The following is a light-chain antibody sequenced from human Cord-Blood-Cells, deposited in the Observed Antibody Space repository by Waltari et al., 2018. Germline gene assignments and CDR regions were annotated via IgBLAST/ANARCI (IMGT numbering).Light chain of an antibody. J-gene: IGLJ2*01. CDR2: LNSDGRH. CDR1: SGHSSYA. Sequence: QLVLTQSPSASASLGASVKLTCTLSSGHSSYAIAWHQQQPEKGPRSLMKLNSDGRHSKGGGIPDRCSGSSSGAERYLTISSLQSEDEADYYCQTWGTGTVVFGGGTKLTVL. V-gene: IGLV4-69*01. CDR3: QTWGTGTVV.